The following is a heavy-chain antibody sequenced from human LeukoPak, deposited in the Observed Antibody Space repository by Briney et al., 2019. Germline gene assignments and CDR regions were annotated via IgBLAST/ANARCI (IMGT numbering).Heavy chain of an antibody. CDR3: AGAVYSSSWYFDY. V-gene: IGHV3-48*04. J-gene: IGHJ4*02. Sequence: PGGSLRLSCAASGFTFSSYSMNWVRQAPGKGLEWVSYISSSSSTIYYADSVKGRFTISRDNAKNSLYLQMNSLRAEDTAVYYCAGAVYSSSWYFDYWGQGTLVTVSS. CDR2: ISSSSSTI. D-gene: IGHD6-13*01. CDR1: GFTFSSYS.